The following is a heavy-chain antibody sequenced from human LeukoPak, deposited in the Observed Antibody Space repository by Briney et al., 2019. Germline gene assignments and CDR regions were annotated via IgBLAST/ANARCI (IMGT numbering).Heavy chain of an antibody. CDR1: GFTFSSYS. D-gene: IGHD3-10*01. CDR2: ISSSSSYI. J-gene: IGHJ4*02. Sequence: GGSLRLSCAASGFTFSSYSMNWVRQAPGKGLEWVSSISSSSSYIYYADSVKGRFTISRDNAKNSLYLQMNSLRAEDTAVYYCARVARITPHRITMVRTRQGYFDYWGQGTLVTVSS. V-gene: IGHV3-21*01. CDR3: ARVARITPHRITMVRTRQGYFDY.